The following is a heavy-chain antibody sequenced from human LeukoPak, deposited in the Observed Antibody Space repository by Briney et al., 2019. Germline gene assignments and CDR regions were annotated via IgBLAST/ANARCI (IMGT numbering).Heavy chain of an antibody. D-gene: IGHD4-17*01. Sequence: ASVKVSCKASGYSFRSYAIIWVRQPPGQGLEWMGWISAFSGDTTYEQKLQGRVTMTTDTSTSTVYMELRSLRSDDTAVYYCARGPYGDEGFDYWGQGTLVAVSS. CDR3: ARGPYGDEGFDY. CDR2: ISAFSGDT. J-gene: IGHJ4*02. CDR1: GYSFRSYA. V-gene: IGHV1-18*01.